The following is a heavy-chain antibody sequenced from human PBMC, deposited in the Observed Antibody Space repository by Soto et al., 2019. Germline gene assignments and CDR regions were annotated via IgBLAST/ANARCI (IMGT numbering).Heavy chain of an antibody. CDR2: IVVGSGKT. CDR3: AADLFETAARPDY. D-gene: IGHD6-6*01. V-gene: IGHV1-58*01. Sequence: SVKVSCKAPVFTFSSSTLQWVRQARGQRLEWIGWIVVGSGKTDYTQNFQERVTITRDMSASTAYMELSSLGSEDTAVYFCAADLFETAARPDYWGQGTLVTVSS. J-gene: IGHJ4*02. CDR1: VFTFSSST.